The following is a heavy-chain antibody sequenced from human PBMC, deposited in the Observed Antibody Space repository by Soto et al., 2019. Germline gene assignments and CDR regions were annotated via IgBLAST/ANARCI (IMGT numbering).Heavy chain of an antibody. CDR2: ISSSGSTI. CDR3: ARDRHSGSPYFDY. V-gene: IGHV3-11*01. D-gene: IGHD1-26*01. Sequence: PGGSLRLSCAASGFTFSDYYMSWIRQAPGKGLEWVSYISSSGSTIYYADSVKGRFTISRDNAKNSLYLQMNSLRAEDTAVYYCARDRHSGSPYFDYWGQGTLVTVSS. CDR1: GFTFSDYY. J-gene: IGHJ4*02.